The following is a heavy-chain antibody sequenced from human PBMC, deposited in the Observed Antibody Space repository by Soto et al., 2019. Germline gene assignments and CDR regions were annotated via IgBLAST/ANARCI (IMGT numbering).Heavy chain of an antibody. CDR3: AQKGSSSFGWFDP. CDR2: IYWNGDR. V-gene: IGHV2-5*01. CDR1: GFSLSTSQVG. Sequence: SGPTLGNPTQTLTLTCVLSGFSLSTSQVGVGWIRQPPGKALEWLALIYWNGDRRYSSSLKSRLTITKDTSTNQVVLTMTNVDPVDTATYYCAQKGSSSFGWFDPWGQGTLVTV. D-gene: IGHD6-6*01. J-gene: IGHJ5*02.